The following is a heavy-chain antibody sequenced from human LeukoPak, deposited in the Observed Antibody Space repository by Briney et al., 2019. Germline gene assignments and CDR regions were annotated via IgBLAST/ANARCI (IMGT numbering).Heavy chain of an antibody. CDR2: ISSSGSTI. J-gene: IGHJ3*02. V-gene: IGHV3-48*03. Sequence: GGSLRLSCAASGFTFSSYEMNWVRQAPGKGLEWVSYISSSGSTIYYADSVKGRFTISRDNAKNSLYLQMNSLRVEDTAVYYCAKSWNYYDSSGDDALDIWGQGTMVTVSS. CDR1: GFTFSSYE. CDR3: AKSWNYYDSSGDDALDI. D-gene: IGHD3-22*01.